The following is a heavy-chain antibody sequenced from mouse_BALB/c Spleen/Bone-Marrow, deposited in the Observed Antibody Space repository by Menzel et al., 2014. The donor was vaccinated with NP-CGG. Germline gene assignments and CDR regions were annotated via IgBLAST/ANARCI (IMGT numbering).Heavy chain of an antibody. V-gene: IGHV5-17*02. Sequence: EVKLVESGGGLVQPGESRKLSCAASGFTFSSIAMHWIRQAPEKGLEWVAFISSGSNIIHYADTVKGRFTISRDNPKNTLFLQMTSLRSEDTAMYYCGRGDYWGQGTTLTVSS. CDR2: ISSGSNII. J-gene: IGHJ2*01. CDR1: GFTFSSIA. CDR3: GRGDY.